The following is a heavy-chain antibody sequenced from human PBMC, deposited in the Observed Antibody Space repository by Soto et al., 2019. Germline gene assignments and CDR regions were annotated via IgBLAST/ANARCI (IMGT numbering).Heavy chain of an antibody. V-gene: IGHV4-39*01. D-gene: IGHD3-10*01. CDR1: GGSISSSSYY. CDR2: IYYSGST. J-gene: IGHJ4*02. Sequence: ETLSLTCTVPGGSISSSSYYWGWIRQPPGKGLEWIGSIYYSGSTYYNPSLKSRVTISVDTSKNQFSLKLSSVTAADTVVYYCARLGPRGSGVQLDYWGQGTLVTVSS. CDR3: ARLGPRGSGVQLDY.